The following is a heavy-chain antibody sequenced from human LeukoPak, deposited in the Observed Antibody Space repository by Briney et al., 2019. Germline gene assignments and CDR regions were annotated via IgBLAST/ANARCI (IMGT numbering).Heavy chain of an antibody. CDR3: AKDSRSLPYCFDF. CDR2: ISGSGGRT. V-gene: IGHV3-23*01. Sequence: RGSLRLSCAASGFTFSSYAMTWVRQAPGKGLEWVSTISGSGGRTYYADSVKGRFTISRDNSKDTVYLQVNSLRAEDTAVYYCAKDSRSLPYCFDFWGQGTLVTVSS. J-gene: IGHJ4*02. CDR1: GFTFSSYA.